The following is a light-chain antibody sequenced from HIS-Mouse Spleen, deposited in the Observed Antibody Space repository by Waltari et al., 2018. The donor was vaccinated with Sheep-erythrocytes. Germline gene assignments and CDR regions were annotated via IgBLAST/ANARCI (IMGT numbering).Light chain of an antibody. CDR3: CSYAGSSTPWV. Sequence: QSALTQPASVSGSPGQSITISRTGTSSDVGSYNLVPWYQQHPGKAPKLMIYEGSKRPSGVSNRFSGSKSGNTASLTISGLQAEDEADYYCCSYAGSSTPWVFGGGTKLTVL. V-gene: IGLV2-23*01. CDR1: SSDVGSYNL. CDR2: EGS. J-gene: IGLJ3*02.